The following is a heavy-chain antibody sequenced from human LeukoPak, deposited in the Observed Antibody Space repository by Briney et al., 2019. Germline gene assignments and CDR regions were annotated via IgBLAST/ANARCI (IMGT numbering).Heavy chain of an antibody. Sequence: GRSLRLSCAASGFTFRGNGMHWVRQAPGKGLEWVAVISYDGSNKYYADSVKGRFTISRDNSKNTLYLQMNSLRAEDTAVYYCAKFGIGTERPILKYYDSGSSEDYWGQGTLVTVSS. CDR2: ISYDGSNK. V-gene: IGHV3-30*18. D-gene: IGHD3-10*01. CDR3: AKFGIGTERPILKYYDSGSSEDY. CDR1: GFTFRGNG. J-gene: IGHJ4*02.